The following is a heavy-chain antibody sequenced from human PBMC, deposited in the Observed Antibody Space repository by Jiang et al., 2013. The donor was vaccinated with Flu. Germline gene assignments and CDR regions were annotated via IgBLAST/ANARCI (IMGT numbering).Heavy chain of an antibody. Sequence: VQLLESGGGLVQPGGSLRLSCAASGFTFSSYWMSWVRQAPGKGLEWVANIKQDGSDKYYVDSVKGRFTISRDNAKNSLYLQMNSLRAEDTAVYYCARDFSIVVVAGHDAFDMWGQGTSGHRLS. D-gene: IGHD2-15*01. V-gene: IGHV3-7*03. CDR1: GFTFSSYW. CDR3: ARDFSIVVVAGHDAFDM. J-gene: IGHJ3*02. CDR2: IKQDGSDK.